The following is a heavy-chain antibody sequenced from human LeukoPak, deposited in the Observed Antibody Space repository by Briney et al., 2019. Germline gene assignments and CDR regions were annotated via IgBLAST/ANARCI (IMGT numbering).Heavy chain of an antibody. CDR3: ADYGDYAKGAFDI. J-gene: IGHJ3*02. V-gene: IGHV3-23*01. Sequence: GGSLRLSCAASEFTFRSHVMSWVRQAPGKGLEWVSAIVGSGSTTYYADSVKGRFTISRDNSKNTLYLQMNSLRAEDTAVYYCADYGDYAKGAFDIWGQGTMVTVSS. CDR1: EFTFRSHV. CDR2: IVGSGSTT. D-gene: IGHD4-17*01.